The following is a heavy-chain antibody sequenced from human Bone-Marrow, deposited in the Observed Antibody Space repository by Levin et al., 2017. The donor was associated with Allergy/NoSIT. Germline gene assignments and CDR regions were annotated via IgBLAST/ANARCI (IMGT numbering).Heavy chain of an antibody. CDR2: IYYSGST. V-gene: IGHV4-39*07. J-gene: IGHJ4*02. D-gene: IGHD3-3*01. CDR3: AAGDFWSGYSPFDY. Sequence: SETLSLTCTVSGGSISSSSYYWGWIRQPPGKGLEWIGSIYYSGSTYYNPSLKSRVTISVDTSKNQFSLKLSSVTAADTAVYYCAAGDFWSGYSPFDYWGQGTLVTVSS. CDR1: GGSISSSSYY.